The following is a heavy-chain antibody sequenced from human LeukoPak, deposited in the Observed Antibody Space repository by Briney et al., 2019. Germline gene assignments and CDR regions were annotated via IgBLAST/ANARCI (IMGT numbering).Heavy chain of an antibody. V-gene: IGHV4-34*01. Sequence: SETLSLTCAVYGESSSAFFWSWIRQSPGTGLEWIGEIDHRGSATYNPSLQSRLTISVDTSKNQFSLRLNSVTAADTGVYYCASRSLGIAAARCFDNWGQGTPVTVS. CDR1: GESSSAFF. CDR2: IDHRGSA. D-gene: IGHD6-6*01. CDR3: ASRSLGIAAARCFDN. J-gene: IGHJ4*02.